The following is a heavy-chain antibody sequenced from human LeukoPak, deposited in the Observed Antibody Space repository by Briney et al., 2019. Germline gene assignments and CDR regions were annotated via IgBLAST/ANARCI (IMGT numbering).Heavy chain of an antibody. CDR2: IKQDGSEK. J-gene: IGHJ4*02. V-gene: IGHV3-7*01. D-gene: IGHD6-13*01. Sequence: GGSPRLSCAASGFTFSSYWMSWVRQAPGKGLEWVANIKQDGSEKYYVDSVKGRFTISRDNAKNSLYLQMNSLRAEDTAVYYCARDGAAAGTIVDYWGQGTLVTVSS. CDR1: GFTFSSYW. CDR3: ARDGAAAGTIVDY.